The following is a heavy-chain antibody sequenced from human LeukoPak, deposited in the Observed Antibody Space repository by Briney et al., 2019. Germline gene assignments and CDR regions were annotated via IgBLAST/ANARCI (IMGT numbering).Heavy chain of an antibody. D-gene: IGHD5-24*01. CDR1: GYIFTGHY. CDR3: ARVGDGLSDAFDI. J-gene: IGHJ3*02. V-gene: IGHV1-2*06. Sequence: GASVKVSCKASGYIFTGHYMNWVRQVPGQGLEWMGRINPKTGGTNYAQNFQGRVAMTRDTSISTTYMELSRLRPDDTAVYYCARVGDGLSDAFDIWGQGTMVTVSS. CDR2: INPKTGGT.